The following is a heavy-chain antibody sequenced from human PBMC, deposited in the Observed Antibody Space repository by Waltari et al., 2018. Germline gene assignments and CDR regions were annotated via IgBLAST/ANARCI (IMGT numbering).Heavy chain of an antibody. D-gene: IGHD6-6*01. Sequence: QVQLQESGPGLVKPSETLSLTCTVPGGSLSSFFWSWIRRPPGKGLEWIGYIYYTGSTNYNPSLRSRLTMSLDTSKNQFSLNLNSVSATDTAVYYCTRHREQLGAYYYYGIDVWGQGTAVTVSS. CDR1: GGSLSSFF. CDR3: TRHREQLGAYYYYGIDV. CDR2: IYYTGST. J-gene: IGHJ6*02. V-gene: IGHV4-59*08.